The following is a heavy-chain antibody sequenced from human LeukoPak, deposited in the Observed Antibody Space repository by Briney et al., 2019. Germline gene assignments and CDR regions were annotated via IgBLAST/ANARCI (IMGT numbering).Heavy chain of an antibody. Sequence: LSQTLSLTCTVSGGSISSGGYYWSWIRQHPGKGLEWIGYIYYSGSTYYNPSLKSRVTISVDTSKNQFSLKLSSVTAADTAVYYCARDRHPVSVLRYFDWSDAFDIWGQGTMVTVSS. CDR1: GGSISSGGYY. CDR3: ARDRHPVSVLRYFDWSDAFDI. V-gene: IGHV4-31*03. CDR2: IYYSGST. J-gene: IGHJ3*02. D-gene: IGHD3-9*01.